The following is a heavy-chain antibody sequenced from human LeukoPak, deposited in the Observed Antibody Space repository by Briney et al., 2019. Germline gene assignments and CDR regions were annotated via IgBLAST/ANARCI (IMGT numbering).Heavy chain of an antibody. D-gene: IGHD2-8*01. CDR1: GFTFSSYA. J-gene: IGHJ4*02. Sequence: GGSLRLSCAASGFTFSSYAMSWVRQAPGKGLEWVSAISGSGSSTYYADSVKGQFTISRDNAKNSLYLQMNSLRDEDTAVYYCARGRLHCTNGVCYRQTLDYWGQGTLVTVSS. CDR3: ARGRLHCTNGVCYRQTLDY. V-gene: IGHV3-23*01. CDR2: ISGSGSST.